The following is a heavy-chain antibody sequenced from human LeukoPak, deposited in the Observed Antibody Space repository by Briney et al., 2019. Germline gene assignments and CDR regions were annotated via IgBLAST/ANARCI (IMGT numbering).Heavy chain of an antibody. V-gene: IGHV1-2*02. CDR3: ARATAFLLWFGELMGAFDI. CDR2: INPNSGGT. CDR1: GYTFTGYY. J-gene: IGHJ3*02. D-gene: IGHD3-10*01. Sequence: ASVTVSCKPSGYTFTGYYMHWVRQAPGQGLEWMGWINPNSGGTNYAQKFQGRVTMSRDTSISTAYMELSRLRSDDTAVYYCARATAFLLWFGELMGAFDIWGQGTMVTVSS.